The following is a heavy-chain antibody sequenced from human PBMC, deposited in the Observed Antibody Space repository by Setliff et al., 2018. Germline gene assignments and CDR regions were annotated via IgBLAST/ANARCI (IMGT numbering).Heavy chain of an antibody. CDR1: GFTFSGYG. J-gene: IGHJ4*02. D-gene: IGHD3-22*01. Sequence: SLKISCAASGFTFSGYGIHWVRQAPGKGLEWVAFIRPDGSNKYYADFVKGRFTISRDNSKNTLYLQMNSLRVEDTAVYYCAKDTYYYDSSGYYVFDYWGQGTLVTVSS. CDR2: IRPDGSNK. CDR3: AKDTYYYDSSGYYVFDY. V-gene: IGHV3-30*02.